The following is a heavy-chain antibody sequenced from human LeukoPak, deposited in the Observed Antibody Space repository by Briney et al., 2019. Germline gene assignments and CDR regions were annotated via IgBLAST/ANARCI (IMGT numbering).Heavy chain of an antibody. Sequence: GASVKVSCTASGYTFTGYYMHWVRQAPGQGLEWMGWINPNSGGINYAQEFQGRVTMTRDTSISTAYMELSSLRSDDTAVYYCAREGGSARGFDYWGQGTLVTVSS. V-gene: IGHV1-2*02. CDR2: INPNSGGI. CDR3: AREGGSARGFDY. J-gene: IGHJ4*02. CDR1: GYTFTGYY. D-gene: IGHD5-12*01.